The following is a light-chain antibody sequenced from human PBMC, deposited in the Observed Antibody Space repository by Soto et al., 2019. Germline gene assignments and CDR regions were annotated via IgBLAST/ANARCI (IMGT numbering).Light chain of an antibody. CDR2: EVS. CDR1: SSDVGGYNY. Sequence: QSALTQPASVSGSPGQSITISCTGTSSDVGGYNYVSWYQQHPGKAPKLIIYEVSNRPSGVSNLFSGSKSRNTASLTISGLQAEDEADYYCNSYTSKATGVFGTGTKVTVL. CDR3: NSYTSKATGV. V-gene: IGLV2-14*01. J-gene: IGLJ1*01.